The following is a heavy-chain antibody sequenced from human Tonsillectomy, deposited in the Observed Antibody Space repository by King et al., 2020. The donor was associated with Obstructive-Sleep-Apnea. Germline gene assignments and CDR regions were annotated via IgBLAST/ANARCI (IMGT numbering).Heavy chain of an antibody. CDR3: ARGYCSGGSCVSYNWFDP. CDR1: GGSISSYY. Sequence: QLQESGPGLVKPSETLSLTCTVSGGSISSYYWSWIRQPAGKGLEWIGRIYTRGSTNYNPSLKSRVTMSVDTSKKQISLKLSSVTASDTAGYYCARGYCSGGSCVSYNWFDPWGQGTLVTVSS. J-gene: IGHJ5*02. V-gene: IGHV4-4*07. CDR2: IYTRGST. D-gene: IGHD2-15*01.